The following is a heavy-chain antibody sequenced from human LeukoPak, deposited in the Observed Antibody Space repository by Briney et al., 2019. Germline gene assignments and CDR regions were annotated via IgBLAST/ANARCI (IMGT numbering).Heavy chain of an antibody. V-gene: IGHV3-48*01. CDR2: ISASGSNI. CDR3: VRVKGTYFDF. CDR1: GFPFSSYS. D-gene: IGHD1-1*01. Sequence: GGSLRLSCAASGFPFSSYSMNWVRQAPGKGLEWVSYISASGSNIYYLDSVKGRFAVSRDNAMNSLFLQMDRPRAEDTAVYYCVRVKGTYFDFWGQGTLVTVSS. J-gene: IGHJ4*02.